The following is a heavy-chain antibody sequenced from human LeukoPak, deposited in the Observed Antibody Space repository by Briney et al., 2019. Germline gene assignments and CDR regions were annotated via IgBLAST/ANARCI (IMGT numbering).Heavy chain of an antibody. CDR1: GYSISSGHY. CDR3: ARDFDYYDSSGYSEMRDY. J-gene: IGHJ4*02. Sequence: SETLSLTCTVSGYSISSGHYWGWIRQPPGKGLEWIGSIYHSGSTYYNPSLKSRVTISVDTSKNQFSLKLSSVTAADTAVYYCARDFDYYDSSGYSEMRDYWGQGTLVTVSS. CDR2: IYHSGST. V-gene: IGHV4-38-2*02. D-gene: IGHD3-22*01.